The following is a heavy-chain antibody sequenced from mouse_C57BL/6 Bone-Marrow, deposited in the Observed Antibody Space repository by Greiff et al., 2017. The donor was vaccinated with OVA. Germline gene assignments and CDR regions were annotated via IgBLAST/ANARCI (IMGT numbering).Heavy chain of an antibody. V-gene: IGHV1-19*01. J-gene: IGHJ1*03. CDR3: ARPYSNYLNWYFDV. Sequence: EVKLVESGPVLVKPGASVKMSCKASGYTFTDYYMNWVKQSHGKSLEWIGVINPYNGGTSYNQKFKGKATLTVDKSSSTAYMELNSLTSEDSAVYYCARPYSNYLNWYFDVWGTGTTVTVSS. CDR1: GYTFTDYY. D-gene: IGHD2-5*01. CDR2: INPYNGGT.